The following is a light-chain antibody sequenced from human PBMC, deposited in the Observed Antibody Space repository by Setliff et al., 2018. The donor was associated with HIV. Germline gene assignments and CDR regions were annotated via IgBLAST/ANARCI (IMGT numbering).Light chain of an antibody. V-gene: IGLV2-14*03. CDR3: SSYTSSSPF. CDR1: SSDVGGYNY. J-gene: IGLJ1*01. CDR2: DVS. Sequence: QSALVQPASVSGSPGQSITISCTGTSSDVGGYNYVSWYQQHPGKAPKLMIYDVSNRPSGVSNRFSGTKSGNTASLTISGLQAEDEADYYCSSYTSSSPFFGTETKVTV.